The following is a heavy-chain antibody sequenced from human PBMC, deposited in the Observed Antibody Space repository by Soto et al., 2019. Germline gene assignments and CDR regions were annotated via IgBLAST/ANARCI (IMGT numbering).Heavy chain of an antibody. CDR2: IYYSGST. D-gene: IGHD1-1*01. V-gene: IGHV4-39*01. CDR3: TRHSNYYFHY. CDR1: GGSISSSSYY. Sequence: QLQLQESGPGLVKPSETLSLTCTVSGGSISSSSYYWGWIRQPPGKGLEWIGSIYYSGSTYYNPSLKSRVTISVDTSKNQFSLKLSSVTAADPAVYYCTRHSNYYFHYWGQGTLVTVSS. J-gene: IGHJ4*02.